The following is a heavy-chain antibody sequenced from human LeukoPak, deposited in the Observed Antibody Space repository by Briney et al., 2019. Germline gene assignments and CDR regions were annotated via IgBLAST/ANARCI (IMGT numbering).Heavy chain of an antibody. CDR2: ISAYNGNT. V-gene: IGHV1-18*01. J-gene: IGHJ4*02. D-gene: IGHD3-10*01. Sequence: GASVKVSCKASGYSFTSYGITWVRQAPGQGLEWMGWISAYNGNTNYAQKFQGRVTMTTDASTSTAYMGLRSLKSDDTAVYYCARAPWVLGFGEIHMDSNDYWGQGTLVTVSS. CDR3: ARAPWVLGFGEIHMDSNDY. CDR1: GYSFTSYG.